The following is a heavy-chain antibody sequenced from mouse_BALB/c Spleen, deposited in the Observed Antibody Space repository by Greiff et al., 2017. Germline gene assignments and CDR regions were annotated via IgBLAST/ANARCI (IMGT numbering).Heavy chain of an antibody. CDR2: INPSNGRT. CDR3: ARCLTTAGAMDY. J-gene: IGHJ4*01. Sequence: QVQLQQPGAELVKPGASVKLSCKASGYTFTSYWMHWVKQRPGQGLEWIGEINPSNGRTNYNEKFKSKATLTVDKSSSTAYMQLSSLTSEDSAVYYCARCLTTAGAMDYWGQGTSVTVSS. V-gene: IGHV1S81*02. CDR1: GYTFTSYW. D-gene: IGHD1-2*01.